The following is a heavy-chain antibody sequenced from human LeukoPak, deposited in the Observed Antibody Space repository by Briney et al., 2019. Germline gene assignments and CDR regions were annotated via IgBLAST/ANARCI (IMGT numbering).Heavy chain of an antibody. Sequence: GASVKVSCKASGGTFSSYAISWVRQAPGQGLEWMGGIIPIFGTANYAQKFQGRVTITADESTSTAYMELSSLRSEDTAVYYCAKGVHFYGDYGHFDYWGQGTLVTVSS. V-gene: IGHV1-69*01. CDR2: IIPIFGTA. CDR3: AKGVHFYGDYGHFDY. CDR1: GGTFSSYA. J-gene: IGHJ4*02. D-gene: IGHD4-17*01.